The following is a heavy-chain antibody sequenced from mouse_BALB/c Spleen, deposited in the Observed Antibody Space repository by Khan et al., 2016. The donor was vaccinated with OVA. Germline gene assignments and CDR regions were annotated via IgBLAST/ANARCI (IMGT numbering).Heavy chain of an antibody. CDR1: GFTFIDYG. V-gene: IGHV5-15*02. CDR3: VRGVFAY. CDR2: ISSVAYRI. Sequence: EVELVESGGGLVQPGGSRKLSCAASGFTFIDYGMAWVRQTPGKGPEWIAFISSVAYRIYYADTVTGRFAISRENAKNTLYLEMSSLRSDDTAMYYGVRGVFAYGGQGTLVTVSA. J-gene: IGHJ3*01.